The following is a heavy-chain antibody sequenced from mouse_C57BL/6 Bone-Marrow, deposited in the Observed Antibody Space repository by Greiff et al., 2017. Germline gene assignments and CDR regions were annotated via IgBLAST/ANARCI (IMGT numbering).Heavy chain of an antibody. J-gene: IGHJ2*01. Sequence: EVQLQQSGPELVKPGASVKMSCKASGYTFTDYNMHWVKQSHGKSLEWIGYINPNNGGTSYNQKFKGKATLTVNKSSSPAYMELRSLTSEDSAVYYCARWLLQNFDYWGQGTTLTVSS. CDR1: GYTFTDYN. CDR2: INPNNGGT. D-gene: IGHD2-3*01. V-gene: IGHV1-22*01. CDR3: ARWLLQNFDY.